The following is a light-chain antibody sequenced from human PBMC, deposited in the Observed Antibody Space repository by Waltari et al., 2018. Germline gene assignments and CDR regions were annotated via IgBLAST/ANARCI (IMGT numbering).Light chain of an antibody. J-gene: IGKJ1*01. CDR1: QSVSSNY. CDR2: GAS. V-gene: IGKV3-20*01. CDR3: QERGRT. Sequence: EIVLTQSPGTLSLSPGERASLSCRTSQSVSSNYLAWYQQRPGQLPRLLIYGASTRATGIPARFSGSGSGTEFTLTISSLQAEDFAVYYCQERGRTFGQGTKVEIK.